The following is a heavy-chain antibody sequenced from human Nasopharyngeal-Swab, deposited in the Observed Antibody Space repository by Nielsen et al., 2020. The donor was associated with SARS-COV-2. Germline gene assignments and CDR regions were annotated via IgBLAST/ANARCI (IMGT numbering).Heavy chain of an antibody. Sequence: SETLSLTCAVYGGSFSGYYWSWIREPPGKGLEWIGEINHSGSTNYNPSLKSRVTISLDTSKNQFPLKLSSVTAADTAVFYCARDMRYYDYVWGSSHYYYYGMDVWGQGTTVTVSS. D-gene: IGHD3-16*01. J-gene: IGHJ6*02. CDR3: ARDMRYYDYVWGSSHYYYYGMDV. V-gene: IGHV4-34*01. CDR1: GGSFSGYY. CDR2: INHSGST.